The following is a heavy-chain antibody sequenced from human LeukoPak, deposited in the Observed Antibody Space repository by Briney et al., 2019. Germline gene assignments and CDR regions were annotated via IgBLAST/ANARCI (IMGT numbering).Heavy chain of an antibody. CDR1: GFTVSSNY. CDR2: IYSGGST. V-gene: IGHV3-53*01. Sequence: GGSLRLSCAASGFTVSSNYMSWVRQAPGKGLEWVSVIYSGGSTYYADSVKGRFATSRDNSKNTLYLQMNSLRAEDTAVYYCAREPKRGSGDYFDYWGQGTLVTVSS. J-gene: IGHJ4*02. D-gene: IGHD2-15*01. CDR3: AREPKRGSGDYFDY.